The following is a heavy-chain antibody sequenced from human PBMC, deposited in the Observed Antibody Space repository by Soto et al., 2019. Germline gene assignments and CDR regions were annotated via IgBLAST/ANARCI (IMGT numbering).Heavy chain of an antibody. D-gene: IGHD6-13*01. CDR1: GGSISSYY. V-gene: IGHV4-59*01. J-gene: IGHJ4*02. CDR2: IYYSGST. Sequence: QVQLQESGPGLVKPSETLSLTCTVSGGSISSYYWSWIRQPPGKGLEWIGYIYYSGSTNYNRSLKSRVTISVDTSKNQFSLKLSSVTAADTAVYYCARGYPASRQGSFDYWGQGTLVTVSS. CDR3: ARGYPASRQGSFDY.